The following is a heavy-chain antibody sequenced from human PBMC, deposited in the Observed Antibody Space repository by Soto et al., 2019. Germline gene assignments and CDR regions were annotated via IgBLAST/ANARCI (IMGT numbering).Heavy chain of an antibody. CDR2: ITSRRYGGTA. Sequence: GGSLRLSCTPSGFIFADYAIIWFRQAPGKGLECVGFITSRRYGGTAEYAASVKGRFTISRDDSKSIAYLQMNSLKTEDTAVYYFTSLGRDGYTPPFDYWGQGALVTVSS. CDR3: TSLGRDGYTPPFDY. V-gene: IGHV3-49*03. D-gene: IGHD6-25*01. J-gene: IGHJ4*02. CDR1: GFIFADYA.